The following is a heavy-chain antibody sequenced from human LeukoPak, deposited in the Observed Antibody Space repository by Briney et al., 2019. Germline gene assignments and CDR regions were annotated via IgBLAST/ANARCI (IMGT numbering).Heavy chain of an antibody. J-gene: IGHJ4*02. CDR2: IRSKANSYAT. Sequence: GGSLRLSCAASGFTFSGSAMHWVRQASGKGLEWVGRIRSKANSYATAYAASVKGRFTISRDDPENTAYLQMNSLKAEDTAVYYCTRYTSTPFDYWGQGTLVTVSS. CDR3: TRYTSTPFDY. V-gene: IGHV3-73*01. D-gene: IGHD2-2*02. CDR1: GFTFSGSA.